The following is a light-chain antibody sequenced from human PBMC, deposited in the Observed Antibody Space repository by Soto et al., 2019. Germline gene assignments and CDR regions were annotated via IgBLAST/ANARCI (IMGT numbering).Light chain of an antibody. Sequence: EIVLTQSPGTLSLSPGERATLSCRASQSVSSSYLAWYQQKPGQAPRLLIYGASSRATGIPDRFSGSGSGTDFTLTISRLEPDDFAVYYYQHYGSSPFTFGPGTKVDIK. J-gene: IGKJ3*01. CDR2: GAS. V-gene: IGKV3-20*01. CDR1: QSVSSSY. CDR3: QHYGSSPFT.